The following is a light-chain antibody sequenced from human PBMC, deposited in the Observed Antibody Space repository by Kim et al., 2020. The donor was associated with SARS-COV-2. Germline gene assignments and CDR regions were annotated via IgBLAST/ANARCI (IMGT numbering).Light chain of an antibody. CDR2: RNN. J-gene: IGLJ2*01. V-gene: IGLV1-47*01. Sequence: GQRVTISCSGSSSNIGSNYVYWYQQRTGTAPKLLIYRNNQRPSGVPDRFSGSKSGTSASLAISGLRSEDEADYYCAAWDDSLSGVVFGGGTQLTVL. CDR1: SSNIGSNY. CDR3: AAWDDSLSGVV.